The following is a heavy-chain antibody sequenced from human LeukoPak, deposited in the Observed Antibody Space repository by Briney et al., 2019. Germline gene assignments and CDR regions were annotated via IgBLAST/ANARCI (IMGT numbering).Heavy chain of an antibody. CDR3: ARGRLYDILTGYYGGGAAFDI. D-gene: IGHD3-9*01. CDR1: GFTFSSYG. V-gene: IGHV3-23*01. Sequence: GTLRLSCAASGFTFSSYGMSWVRQAPGKGLEWVSAISGSGGSTYYADSVKGRFTISRDNSKNTLYLQMNSLRAEDTAVYYCARGRLYDILTGYYGGGAAFDIWGQGTMVTVSS. J-gene: IGHJ3*02. CDR2: ISGSGGST.